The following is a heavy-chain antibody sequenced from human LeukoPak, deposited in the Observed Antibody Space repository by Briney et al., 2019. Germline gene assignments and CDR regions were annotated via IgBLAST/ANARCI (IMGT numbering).Heavy chain of an antibody. CDR1: GFSVSGNY. J-gene: IGHJ4*02. CDR2: LYSAGGS. Sequence: GGSLRLSCAASGFSVSGNYMSWVRQAPGKGLEWVSALYSAGGSYYADSVKGRFTISRDNSKNTLYLQMNSLRAEDTAVYYCAKDGKSARWYSSSWYEGDYFDYWGQGTLVTVSS. V-gene: IGHV3-53*01. D-gene: IGHD6-13*01. CDR3: AKDGKSARWYSSSWYEGDYFDY.